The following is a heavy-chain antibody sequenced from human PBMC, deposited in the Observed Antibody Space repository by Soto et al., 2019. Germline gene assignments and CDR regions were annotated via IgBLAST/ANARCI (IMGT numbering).Heavy chain of an antibody. J-gene: IGHJ5*02. V-gene: IGHV3-21*01. CDR2: ISTSTSYV. Sequence: GGSLRLSCAASGFTFSSYSMNWVRQAPGKGLEWVSSISTSTSYVYYADSLKGRFTISRDNAKNSLYLQMNSLRAEDTAVYYCARSESLYFGSGSSNWFDPWGQGTLVTVSS. CDR3: ARSESLYFGSGSSNWFDP. D-gene: IGHD3-10*01. CDR1: GFTFSSYS.